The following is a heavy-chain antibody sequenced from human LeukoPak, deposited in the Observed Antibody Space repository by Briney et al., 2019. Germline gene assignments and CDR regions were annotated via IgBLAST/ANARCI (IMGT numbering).Heavy chain of an antibody. J-gene: IGHJ4*02. D-gene: IGHD3-10*01. Sequence: GSPRLSFSTSGSTFSSYNMNWVRQAPGKGLDWVSFISSSGSSITYADSVKGRFTISRDNVKNSLYLQMNSLRAEDTAVYYCVRRKANSDGEFDYWGQGTLVTVSS. CDR3: VRRKANSDGEFDY. V-gene: IGHV3-48*01. CDR1: GSTFSSYN. CDR2: ISSSGSSI.